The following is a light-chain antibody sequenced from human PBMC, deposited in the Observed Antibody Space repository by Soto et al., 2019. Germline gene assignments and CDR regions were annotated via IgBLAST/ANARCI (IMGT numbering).Light chain of an antibody. V-gene: IGLV2-8*01. J-gene: IGLJ2*01. CDR1: STDVGGYNY. Sequence: QSALTQPPSASGSPGQSVTISCTGTSTDVGGYNYVSWYQQHPVKAPKLMIYEVNKRPSGVPDRFSGSKSGNTASLTVSGLQAEDEADYYCSSYACNHLLFGGGTKLT. CDR2: EVN. CDR3: SSYACNHLL.